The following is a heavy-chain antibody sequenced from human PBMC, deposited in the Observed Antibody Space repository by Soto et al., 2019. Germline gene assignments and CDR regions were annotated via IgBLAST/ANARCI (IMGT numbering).Heavy chain of an antibody. D-gene: IGHD3-10*01. CDR1: GFTFTSYG. V-gene: IGHV3-23*01. CDR2: ISGSGGTT. J-gene: IGHJ4*02. CDR3: ANAMWFGRPIRGYFDY. Sequence: EAQLLESGGDLIQPGGSLRLSCAASGFTFTSYGMSWVRQAPGKGLEWVSTISGSGGTTYYADSVKGRFTISRDNSKNTLYLQMNRLRAEDTAVYYCANAMWFGRPIRGYFDYWGQGTLVTVSP.